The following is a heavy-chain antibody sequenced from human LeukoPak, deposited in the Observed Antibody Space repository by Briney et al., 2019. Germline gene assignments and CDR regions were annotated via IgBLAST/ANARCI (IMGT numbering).Heavy chain of an antibody. CDR1: GFTFSSYA. V-gene: IGHV3-20*01. J-gene: IGHJ4*02. CDR3: ASKIAVAVTLDY. D-gene: IGHD6-19*01. Sequence: GGSLRLSCAASGFTFSSYAMSWVRQAPGKGLEWVSGINWNGDSTVYEDSVKGRFTISRDNSKNTLYLQMNTLRADDTSVYDCASKIAVAVTLDYWGQVALVTVCS. CDR2: INWNGDST.